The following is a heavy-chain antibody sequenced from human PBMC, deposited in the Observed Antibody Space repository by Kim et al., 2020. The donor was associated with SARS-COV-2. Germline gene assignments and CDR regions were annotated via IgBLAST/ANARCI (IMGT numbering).Heavy chain of an antibody. V-gene: IGHV5-51*01. CDR3: ARHMGAATGDAFDI. Sequence: IPSFQGQVTISADKSINTAYLQGSRLKASDTAMYYCARHMGAATGDAFDIWGQGTMVTVSS. D-gene: IGHD1-26*01. J-gene: IGHJ3*02.